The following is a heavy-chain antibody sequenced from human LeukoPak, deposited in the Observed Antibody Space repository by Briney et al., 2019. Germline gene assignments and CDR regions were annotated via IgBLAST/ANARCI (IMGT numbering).Heavy chain of an antibody. D-gene: IGHD2-15*01. CDR3: AREVRNVAPAKGLHFDY. V-gene: IGHV4-31*03. J-gene: IGHJ4*02. CDR1: GGSISSGGYY. CDR2: IYYSGST. Sequence: SQTLSLTCTVSGGSISSGGYYWSWIRQHPGKGLEWIGYIYYSGSTYYNPSLKSRVTISVDTSKNQFSLKLSSVTAADTAVYYCAREVRNVAPAKGLHFDYWGQGTLVTVSS.